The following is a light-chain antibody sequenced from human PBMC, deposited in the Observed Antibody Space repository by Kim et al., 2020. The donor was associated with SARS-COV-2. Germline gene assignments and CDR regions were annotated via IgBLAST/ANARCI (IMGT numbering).Light chain of an antibody. CDR3: AAWDDSLNGRV. CDR2: SNN. CDR1: SSNIGSNT. Sequence: ELTQPPSASGTPGQRVTISCSGSSSNIGSNTVNWYQQLPGTAPKLLIYSNNQRPSGVPDRFSGSKSGTSTSLAISGLQSEDEADYYCAAWDDSLNGRVFGTGTKVTVL. J-gene: IGLJ1*01. V-gene: IGLV1-44*01.